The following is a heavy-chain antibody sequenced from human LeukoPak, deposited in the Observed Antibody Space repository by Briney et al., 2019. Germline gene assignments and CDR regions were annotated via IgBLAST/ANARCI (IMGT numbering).Heavy chain of an antibody. V-gene: IGHV4-59*02. Sequence: SETLSLTCVVSGGSVSGYYWGWIRQPPGRGLEWIGYVYYSGSTNYNPSFKSRVTISVDTSKNQFSLKLSSVTAADTAVYYCARVRTGDIDYWGQGTLVTVSS. CDR3: ARVRTGDIDY. CDR2: VYYSGST. J-gene: IGHJ4*02. CDR1: GGSVSGYY. D-gene: IGHD7-27*01.